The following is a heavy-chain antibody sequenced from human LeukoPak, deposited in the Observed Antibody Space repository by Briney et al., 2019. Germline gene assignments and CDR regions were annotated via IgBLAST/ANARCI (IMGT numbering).Heavy chain of an antibody. CDR3: ARNTETAIPLPYYFDY. D-gene: IGHD2-21*02. Sequence: ASVKVSCKASGYTFTSYAIHWVRQAPGQRLECMGWINTGNGNTKYSQKFQGRVTITRDTSASTAYMDLSSLRSEDTAVYYCARNTETAIPLPYYFDYWGQGTLVTVSS. CDR1: GYTFTSYA. V-gene: IGHV1-3*04. CDR2: INTGNGNT. J-gene: IGHJ4*02.